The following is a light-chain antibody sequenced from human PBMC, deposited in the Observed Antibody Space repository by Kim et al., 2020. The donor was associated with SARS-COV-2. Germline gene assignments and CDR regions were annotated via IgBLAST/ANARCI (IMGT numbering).Light chain of an antibody. CDR3: GTWDSSLSAGR. J-gene: IGLJ3*02. Sequence: QSVLTQPPSVSAAPGQKVTISCSGSSSNIGNHRVSWYQQLPGTAPKLLIYDNNKRPSEIPDRFSGSKSGTSATLGITGLQTGDEADYYCGTWDSSLSAGRFGGETQLTVL. CDR1: SSNIGNHR. V-gene: IGLV1-51*01. CDR2: DNN.